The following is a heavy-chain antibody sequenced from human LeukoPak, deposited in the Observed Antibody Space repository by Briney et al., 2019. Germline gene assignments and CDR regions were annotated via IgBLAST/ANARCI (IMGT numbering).Heavy chain of an antibody. Sequence: GASVKVSCKASGHTFTDYYVHWERQAPGQGLEWMGWINSNSGSTSYAQKFQGRVTMTRDTSISTLYVELSSLRSDDTAVYYCARVRVYSSGWNFDYWGQGTLVTVSS. CDR3: ARVRVYSSGWNFDY. D-gene: IGHD6-19*01. CDR2: INSNSGST. CDR1: GHTFTDYY. J-gene: IGHJ4*02. V-gene: IGHV1-2*02.